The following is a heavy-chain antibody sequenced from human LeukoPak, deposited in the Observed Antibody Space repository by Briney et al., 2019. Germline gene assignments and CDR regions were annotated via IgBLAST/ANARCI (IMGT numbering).Heavy chain of an antibody. Sequence: SGTLSLTCDVSGDSISSQNWWTWVRQSPGKGLEWIGEIYHNGRVRYNPSLQSRVTISVDTSKNQFSLKLSSVTAADTAAYYCARDQTYSGSGIYTYFDYWGQGILVTVSS. CDR1: GDSISSQNW. V-gene: IGHV4-4*02. CDR3: ARDQTYSGSGIYTYFDY. D-gene: IGHD3-10*01. CDR2: IYHNGRV. J-gene: IGHJ4*02.